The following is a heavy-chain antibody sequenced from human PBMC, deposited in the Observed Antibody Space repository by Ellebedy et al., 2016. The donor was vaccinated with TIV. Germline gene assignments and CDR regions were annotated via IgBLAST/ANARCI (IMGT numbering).Heavy chain of an antibody. V-gene: IGHV4-61*01. Sequence: MPSETLSLTCTVSGRSIRSSSYHWGWLRQPPGKGLEWIGYFHSTGNTNYNPSLKSRTTISVDTSNNYLYLKLSSVTAADTAIYYCTRDLMTSGWFDPWGQGTLVTVSS. CDR1: GRSIRSSSYH. CDR2: FHSTGNT. J-gene: IGHJ5*02. D-gene: IGHD3-10*01. CDR3: TRDLMTSGWFDP.